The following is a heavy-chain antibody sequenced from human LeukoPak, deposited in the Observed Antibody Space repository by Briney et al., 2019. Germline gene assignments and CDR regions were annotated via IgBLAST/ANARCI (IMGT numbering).Heavy chain of an antibody. CDR1: GFTFSTSA. D-gene: IGHD3-3*01. Sequence: PGGSLRLSCAASGFTFSTSAMNWVRQVPGKGLEWVSSINSESSHIYYAASVRGRFTTSRDNPRNTLYLQMTSLRADDTAVYYCAKADATIGGAFDIWGQGTMVTVSS. CDR3: AKADATIGGAFDI. V-gene: IGHV3-21*04. CDR2: INSESSHI. J-gene: IGHJ3*02.